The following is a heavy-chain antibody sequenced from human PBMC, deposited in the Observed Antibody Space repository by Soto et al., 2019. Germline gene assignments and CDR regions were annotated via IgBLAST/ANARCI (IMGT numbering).Heavy chain of an antibody. CDR3: ARGPIYYSNYSPYYFDY. V-gene: IGHV3-7*01. D-gene: IGHD4-4*01. CDR1: GFTFSSYW. Sequence: GGSLRLSCAASGFTFSSYWMSWVRQAPGKGLEWVANIKQDGSEKYYVDSVKGRFTISRDNAKNSLYLQMNSLRAEDTAVYYCARGPIYYSNYSPYYFDYWGQGTLVTVSS. J-gene: IGHJ4*02. CDR2: IKQDGSEK.